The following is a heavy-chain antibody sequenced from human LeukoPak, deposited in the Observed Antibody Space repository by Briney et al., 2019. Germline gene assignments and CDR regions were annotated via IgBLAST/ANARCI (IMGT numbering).Heavy chain of an antibody. Sequence: GGSLRLSCAASGFTFSSYEMKWGGQAPGKGLEGGSYISSSGSTIYYADSVKGRFTISRDNAKNSLYLQMNSLRAEDTAVYYCASPGGGYDAFDIWGQGTMVTVSS. CDR3: ASPGGGYDAFDI. CDR1: GFTFSSYE. D-gene: IGHD1-1*01. V-gene: IGHV3-48*03. J-gene: IGHJ3*02. CDR2: ISSSGSTI.